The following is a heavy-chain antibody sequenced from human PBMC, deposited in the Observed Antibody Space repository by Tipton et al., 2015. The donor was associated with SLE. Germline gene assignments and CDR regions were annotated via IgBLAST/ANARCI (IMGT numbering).Heavy chain of an antibody. CDR2: IYYSGST. CDR1: GGSISSYY. V-gene: IGHV4-39*07. J-gene: IGHJ4*02. CDR3: ARGGEGGSDY. D-gene: IGHD3-10*01. Sequence: TLSLTCTVSGGSISSYYWGWIRQPPGKGLEWIGSIYYSGSTYYNPSLKSRVTISVDTSKNQFSLKLSSVTAADTAVYYCARGGEGGSDYWGQGTLVTVSS.